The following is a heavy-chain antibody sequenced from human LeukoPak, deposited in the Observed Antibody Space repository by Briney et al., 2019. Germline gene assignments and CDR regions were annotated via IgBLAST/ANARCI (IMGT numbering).Heavy chain of an antibody. Sequence: GGSLRLSCAASGFTFSTYWMHWVRQAPGKGLVWVSRISSDGSSTSYADSVKGRFTISRDNAKNTVYLQMNSLRAEDTALYYCARDNSPGWFDPWGQGTLVTVSS. CDR2: ISSDGSST. CDR1: GFTFSTYW. V-gene: IGHV3-74*01. CDR3: ARDNSPGWFDP. J-gene: IGHJ5*02. D-gene: IGHD4-23*01.